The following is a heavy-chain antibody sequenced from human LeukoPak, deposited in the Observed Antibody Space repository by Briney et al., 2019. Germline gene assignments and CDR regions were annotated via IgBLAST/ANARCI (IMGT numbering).Heavy chain of an antibody. J-gene: IGHJ4*02. CDR3: ARLTYGY. CDR1: GFTFSSFS. V-gene: IGHV3-48*02. D-gene: IGHD4-17*01. CDR2: ISNSGSDI. Sequence: GGSLRLSCAASGFTFSSFSMNWVRQAPGKGLEWISYISNSGSDISYADSVKGRFTISRANAKNSLYLQMNSLRDEDTAVYYCARLTYGYWGQGTLVTVSS.